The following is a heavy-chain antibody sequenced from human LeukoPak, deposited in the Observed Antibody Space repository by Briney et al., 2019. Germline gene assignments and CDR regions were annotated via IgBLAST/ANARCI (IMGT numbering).Heavy chain of an antibody. CDR2: ISVGGDST. J-gene: IGHJ4*02. Sequence: GGSLKLSCATSGFTFSTYAMSWVRQAPGKGLEWVSVISVGGDSTYYADSVKGRFTISRDKSKNMVYLQMNSLRAEDTAVFYCAKHRSSSRPGDYFDYWGQGTLVTVSS. CDR3: AKHRSSSRPGDYFDY. CDR1: GFTFSTYA. D-gene: IGHD6-13*01. V-gene: IGHV3-23*01.